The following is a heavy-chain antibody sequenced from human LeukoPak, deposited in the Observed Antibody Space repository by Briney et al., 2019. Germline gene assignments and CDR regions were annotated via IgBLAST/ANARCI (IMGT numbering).Heavy chain of an antibody. CDR3: ARGSPSIFGVVQGFDY. CDR2: INHSGST. CDR1: GGSFSGYY. V-gene: IGHV4-34*01. J-gene: IGHJ4*02. Sequence: SETLSLTCAVYGGSFSGYYWSWIRQPPGKGLEWIGEINHSGSTNYNPSLKSRVTISVDTSKNQFSLKLSSVTAADTAVYYCARGSPSIFGVVQGFDYWGQGTLVTASS. D-gene: IGHD3-3*01.